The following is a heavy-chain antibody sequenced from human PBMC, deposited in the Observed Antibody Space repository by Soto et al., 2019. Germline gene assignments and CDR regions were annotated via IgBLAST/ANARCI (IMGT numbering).Heavy chain of an antibody. Sequence: GGSLRPSRAASGFTFSRYAISWVRQAPGEGLEWVSAISGSGGSTYYADSVKGRFTISRDNSKNTLYLQMNSLRAEDTAVYYCAKVRVNYDFWSGYRRTHFDYWGQGTLVTVSS. V-gene: IGHV3-23*01. J-gene: IGHJ4*02. D-gene: IGHD3-3*01. CDR2: ISGSGGST. CDR3: AKVRVNYDFWSGYRRTHFDY. CDR1: GFTFSRYA.